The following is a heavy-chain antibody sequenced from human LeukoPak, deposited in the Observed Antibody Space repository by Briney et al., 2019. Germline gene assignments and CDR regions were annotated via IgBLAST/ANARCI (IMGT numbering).Heavy chain of an antibody. CDR2: INPNSGGT. J-gene: IGHJ5*02. V-gene: IGHV1-2*02. CDR3: ARGCPARSSSGGRFDP. CDR1: GYTFTGYY. D-gene: IGHD6-19*01. Sequence: GASVKVSCKASGYTFTGYYMHWVRQAPGQGLEWMGWINPNSGGTNYAQKFQGRVTMTRDTSISTAYMELSRLRSDDTAVYYCARGCPARSSSGGRFDPWGQGTLVTVSS.